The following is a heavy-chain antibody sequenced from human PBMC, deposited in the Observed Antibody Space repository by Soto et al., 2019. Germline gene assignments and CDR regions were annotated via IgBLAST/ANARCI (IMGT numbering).Heavy chain of an antibody. D-gene: IGHD3-16*02. CDR1: GFTFSSYA. J-gene: IGHJ4*02. CDR3: XXXXXXXXXLSYXXDY. Sequence: GSLRLSCSASGFTFSSYAMHWVRQAPGKGLEYVSAISSNGGSTYYADSVKGRFTISRDNSKNTLYLQMSSLRAEDTAVYYXXXXXXXXXXLSYXXDYXGQGXLXXVSS. CDR2: ISSNGGST. V-gene: IGHV3-64D*06.